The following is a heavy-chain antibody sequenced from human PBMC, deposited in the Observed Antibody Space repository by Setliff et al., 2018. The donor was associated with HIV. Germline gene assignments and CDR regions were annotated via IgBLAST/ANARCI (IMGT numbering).Heavy chain of an antibody. CDR3: ARDPSGSYHPLGY. V-gene: IGHV4-4*07. Sequence: LSLTCTVSNGSISGYYWSWIRQPAGKGLEWIGRIHSSGNTNYNPSLKSRITMSVDTSKNQFSLKLSSVSAADTAVYYCARDPSGSYHPLGYWGQGTLVTVSS. D-gene: IGHD1-26*01. CDR1: NGSISGYY. CDR2: IHSSGNT. J-gene: IGHJ4*02.